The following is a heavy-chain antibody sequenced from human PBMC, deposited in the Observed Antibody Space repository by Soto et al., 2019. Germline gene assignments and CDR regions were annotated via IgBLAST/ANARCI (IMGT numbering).Heavy chain of an antibody. CDR3: ARASTTVTTLDY. CDR1: GGSISSGGYS. J-gene: IGHJ4*02. Sequence: QLQLQESGSGLVKPSQTLSLTCAVSGGSISSGGYSWSWIRQPPGKGMECIGYIYHSGSTYYNPSLKRRVTISVDRSKNQFSLKLSSVTAADTAVYYCARASTTVTTLDYWGQGTLVTVSS. V-gene: IGHV4-30-2*01. CDR2: IYHSGST. D-gene: IGHD4-17*01.